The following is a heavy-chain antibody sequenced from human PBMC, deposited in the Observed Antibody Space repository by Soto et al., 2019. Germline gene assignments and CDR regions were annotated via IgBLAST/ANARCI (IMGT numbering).Heavy chain of an antibody. J-gene: IGHJ5*02. Sequence: FLRLSCAVSGFPFSSYAMSWVRQPAGKGLEWVSGISGADDSRYYADSVKRRFIISRDNSKSTLYLQMDSLRAEDTAVYFCAKASSTPPNWLDLWGQGTQVTVSS. CDR1: GFPFSSYA. CDR3: AKASSTPPNWLDL. CDR2: ISGADDSR. V-gene: IGHV3-23*01.